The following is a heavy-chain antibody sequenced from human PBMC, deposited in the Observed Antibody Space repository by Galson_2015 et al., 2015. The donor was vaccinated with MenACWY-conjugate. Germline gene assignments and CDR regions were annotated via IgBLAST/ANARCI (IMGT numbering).Heavy chain of an antibody. CDR1: GYTFISYG. CDR2: ISTYNGNT. V-gene: IGHV1-18*04. J-gene: IGHJ6*02. CDR3: ARDHDLYGLDV. Sequence: SVKVSCKASGYTFISYGISWVRQAPGQGLEWMGWISTYNGNTNYAQNFQGRVTMSTDTSTSTAYTELRSLTPDDTAVYYCARDHDLYGLDVWGQGTTVTVSS.